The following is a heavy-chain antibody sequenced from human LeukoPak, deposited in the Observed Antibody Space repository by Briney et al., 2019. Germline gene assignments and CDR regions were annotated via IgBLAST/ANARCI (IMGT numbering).Heavy chain of an antibody. J-gene: IGHJ4*02. CDR1: GFTFSSYW. CDR3: TRDTGCSGGTCYSFYDY. V-gene: IGHV3-74*01. Sequence: GGSLRLSCAASGFTFSSYWMHWVRQAPGKGLVWVSRINSDGGSTSYADSVKGRFTISRDNAKNSLYLQMNSLRAEDTAVYYCTRDTGCSGGTCYSFYDYWGQGTLVTVSS. D-gene: IGHD2-15*01. CDR2: INSDGGST.